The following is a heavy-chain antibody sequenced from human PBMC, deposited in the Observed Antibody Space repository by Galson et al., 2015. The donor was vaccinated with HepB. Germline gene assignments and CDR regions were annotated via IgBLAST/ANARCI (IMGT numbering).Heavy chain of an antibody. V-gene: IGHV3-11*06. CDR3: ARVADVDYGDHSHFDY. Sequence: SLRLSCAASGFTFSDYYMSWIRQAPGKGLEWISYISSSTTYTNYAESVKGRFTISRDNAKNSLYLQMNSLRAEDAAVYYCARVADVDYGDHSHFDYWGQGTLVTVSS. CDR1: GFTFSDYY. CDR2: ISSSTTYT. J-gene: IGHJ4*02. D-gene: IGHD4-17*01.